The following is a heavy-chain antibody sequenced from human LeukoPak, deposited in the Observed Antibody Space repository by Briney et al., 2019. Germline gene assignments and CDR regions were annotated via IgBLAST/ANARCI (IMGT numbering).Heavy chain of an antibody. CDR1: GYSFTTYW. CDR2: IYPGDSDT. Sequence: GESLKISCKASGYSFTTYWIAWVRQMPGKGLEWMGIIYPGDSDTRYSPSFQGQVTISADKSITTAYLQWRSLKASDTAIYYCARPKIGAADAFDVWGQGTMVTVSS. V-gene: IGHV5-51*01. D-gene: IGHD3-16*01. CDR3: ARPKIGAADAFDV. J-gene: IGHJ3*01.